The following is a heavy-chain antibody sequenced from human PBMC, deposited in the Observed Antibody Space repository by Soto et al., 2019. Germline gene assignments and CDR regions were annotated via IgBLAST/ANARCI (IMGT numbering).Heavy chain of an antibody. J-gene: IGHJ6*02. Sequence: QVQLVESGGGVVQPGRSLRLSCAASGFTFSSYGMHWVRQAPGKGLEWVAVISYDGSNKYYADSVKGRFTISRDNSKNTLYLQMNSLRAEDTAVYYCAKDRSFVTGTTSLHSGMDVWGQGTTVTVSS. CDR2: ISYDGSNK. D-gene: IGHD1-20*01. V-gene: IGHV3-30*18. CDR1: GFTFSSYG. CDR3: AKDRSFVTGTTSLHSGMDV.